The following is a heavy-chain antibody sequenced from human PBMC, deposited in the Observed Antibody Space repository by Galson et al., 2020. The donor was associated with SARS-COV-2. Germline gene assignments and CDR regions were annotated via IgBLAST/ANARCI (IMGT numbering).Heavy chain of an antibody. V-gene: IGHV1-8*01. CDR2: MNPNSGNT. CDR1: GYTFTSYD. J-gene: IGHJ4*02. CDR3: SRAVTNRATKDFDY. D-gene: IGHD2-2*01. Sequence: ASAKVSCKASGYTFTSYDINWVRQATGQGLEWMGWMNPNSGNTGYAQRFQGRVTMTRNTSINTAYMELSSLTSEDTAVYYCSRAVTNRATKDFDYWDQGTLVPVSS.